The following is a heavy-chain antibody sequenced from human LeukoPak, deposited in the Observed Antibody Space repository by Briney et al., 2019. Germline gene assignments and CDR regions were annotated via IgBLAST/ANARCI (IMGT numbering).Heavy chain of an antibody. CDR2: INPSGGST. V-gene: IGHV1-46*01. D-gene: IGHD5-24*01. CDR1: GYIFTSYF. CDR3: ARRVEMATGNDAFDI. Sequence: ASVKVSCKASGYIFTSYFMHWVRQAPGQGLEWMGLINPSGGSTRYAQKFQGRVTMTRDMSTSTVYMELSSLRSEDTAVYYCARRVEMATGNDAFDIWGQGTMVTVSS. J-gene: IGHJ3*02.